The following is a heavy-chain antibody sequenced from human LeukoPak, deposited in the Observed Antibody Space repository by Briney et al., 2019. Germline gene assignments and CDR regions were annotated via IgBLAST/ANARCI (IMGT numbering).Heavy chain of an antibody. CDR3: ATVDYYDSSGYYFDY. CDR1: GGTFSSYA. J-gene: IGHJ4*02. D-gene: IGHD3-22*01. CDR2: IIPILGIA. Sequence: SVKVSCKASGGTFSSYAISWVRQAPGQGLEWMGRIIPILGIANYAQKFRGRVTITADKSTSTAYMELSSLRSEDTAVYYCATVDYYDSSGYYFDYWGQGTLVTVSS. V-gene: IGHV1-69*04.